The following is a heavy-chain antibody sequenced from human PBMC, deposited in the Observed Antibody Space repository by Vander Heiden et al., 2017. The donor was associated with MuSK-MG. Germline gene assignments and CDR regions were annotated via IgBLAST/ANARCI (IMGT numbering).Heavy chain of an antibody. Sequence: QVQLVQPGAEVKKPGASVKVSCKASEYTFTSYDINWVRQATGQGLEWMGWMNPNSGNTGYEQKVQGRVTITRNTSISTAYRERSSLRSEDTAVYYCGRAGYCSGGSCYSYWGQGTLVTVSS. CDR3: GRAGYCSGGSCYSY. CDR1: EYTFTSYD. CDR2: MNPNSGNT. V-gene: IGHV1-8*03. J-gene: IGHJ4*02. D-gene: IGHD2-15*01.